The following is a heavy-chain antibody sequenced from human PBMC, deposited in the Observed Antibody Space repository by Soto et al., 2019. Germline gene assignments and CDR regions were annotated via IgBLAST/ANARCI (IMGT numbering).Heavy chain of an antibody. V-gene: IGHV1-18*01. CDR2: ISAYNGNT. J-gene: IGHJ4*02. CDR1: GYTFTSYG. D-gene: IGHD5-12*01. CDR3: ARVRRLEGYDYMGSYYFDY. Sequence: ASVKVSCKASGYTFTSYGISWVRQAPGQGLEWMGWISAYNGNTNYAQKLQGRVTMTTDTSTSTAYMELRSLRSDDTAVYYCARVRRLEGYDYMGSYYFDYWGQGTLVTVSS.